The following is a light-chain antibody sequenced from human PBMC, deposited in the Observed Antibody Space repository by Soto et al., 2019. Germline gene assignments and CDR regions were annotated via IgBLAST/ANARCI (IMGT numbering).Light chain of an antibody. CDR3: QQYDTLPWT. Sequence: IQMTQSPSSLSASVGDRVSITCQASQDIRNYLNWFQQKPGKAPKLLIYDASNLETGVPSRFSGSGSGTDFTFTISSLQPEDIATYYCQQYDTLPWTFGQGTKVEIK. J-gene: IGKJ1*01. CDR2: DAS. CDR1: QDIRNY. V-gene: IGKV1-33*01.